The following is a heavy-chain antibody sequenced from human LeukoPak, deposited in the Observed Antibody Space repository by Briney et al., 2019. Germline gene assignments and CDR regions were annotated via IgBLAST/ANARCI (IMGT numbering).Heavy chain of an antibody. V-gene: IGHV3-66*02. Sequence: GGSLRLSCAASGFTVSSNYMSWVRQAPGKGLEWVSVIYSGGSTYYADSVKGRFTISRDNSKNTLYLQMNSLRAEDTAVYYCAESLFWSGYFTDYWGQGTLVTVSS. J-gene: IGHJ4*02. D-gene: IGHD3-3*01. CDR3: AESLFWSGYFTDY. CDR1: GFTVSSNY. CDR2: IYSGGST.